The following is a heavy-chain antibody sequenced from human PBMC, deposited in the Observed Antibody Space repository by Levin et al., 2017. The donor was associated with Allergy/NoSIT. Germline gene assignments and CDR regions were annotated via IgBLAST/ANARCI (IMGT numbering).Heavy chain of an antibody. CDR3: TRFVPYFDY. CDR2: IRSKTYGGTT. J-gene: IGHJ4*02. Sequence: GGSLRLSCTTSGFTFGDYSMSWVRQAPGMGLEWVGIIRSKTYGGTTEYAASVKGRFTISRDDSKGDAYLQMDSLKTEDTAVYYCTRFVPYFDYWGQGTLVTVSS. V-gene: IGHV3-49*04. CDR1: GFTFGDYS.